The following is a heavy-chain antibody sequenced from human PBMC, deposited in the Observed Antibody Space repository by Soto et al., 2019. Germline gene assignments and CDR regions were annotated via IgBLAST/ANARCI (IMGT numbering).Heavy chain of an antibody. CDR1: GGSISRYY. D-gene: IGHD6-13*01. Sequence: SETLSLTCSVSGGSISRYYWSWIRQPPGKGLEWIGYAYYSGDTGYNPSLKSRVTMAVDTSKSQVSLKLSSVTAADTAVYYCARVLPGIAAAYDAFDVWGQGTMVTVSS. V-gene: IGHV4-59*01. CDR3: ARVLPGIAAAYDAFDV. CDR2: AYYSGDT. J-gene: IGHJ3*01.